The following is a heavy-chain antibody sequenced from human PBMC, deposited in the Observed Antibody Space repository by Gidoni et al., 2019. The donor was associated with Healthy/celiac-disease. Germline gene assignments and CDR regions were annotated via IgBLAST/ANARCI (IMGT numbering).Heavy chain of an antibody. J-gene: IGHJ4*02. V-gene: IGHV4-34*01. CDR2: INHSGST. CDR1: GGSFSGYY. Sequence: QVQLQPWGAGLLKPSETLSLTCAVYGGSFSGYYWSWIRQPPGKGLEWIGEINHSGSTNYNPSLKSRVTISVDTSKNQFSLKLSSVTAADTAVYYCARYYYGSGSVDYWGQGTLVTVSS. CDR3: ARYYYGSGSVDY. D-gene: IGHD3-10*01.